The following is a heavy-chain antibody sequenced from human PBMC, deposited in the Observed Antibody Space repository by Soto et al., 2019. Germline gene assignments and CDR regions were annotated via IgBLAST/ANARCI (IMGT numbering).Heavy chain of an antibody. Sequence: PGGSLRLSCAASGFTFRDYAMTWVRQAPGKGLEWVSSIYGSGDKTFYARSVEGRFTISRDNTKNTLDLHMNGLRADDTAVYYCVKVGTYDFWSAPRPYYYYGMDVWGQGTTVTVSS. CDR1: GFTFRDYA. V-gene: IGHV3-23*01. CDR3: VKVGTYDFWSAPRPYYYYGMDV. CDR2: IYGSGDKT. J-gene: IGHJ6*02. D-gene: IGHD3-3*01.